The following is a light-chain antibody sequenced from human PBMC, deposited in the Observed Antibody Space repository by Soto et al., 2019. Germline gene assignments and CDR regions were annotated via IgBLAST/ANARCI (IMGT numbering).Light chain of an antibody. CDR3: QQSYNTPRT. CDR1: QSIGSY. J-gene: IGKJ1*01. Sequence: DIQMTQSPSSLSASVGDRVTSTCRASQSIGSYLNWYQHTPWQAPKLLIYAASTLQSGVTSRFGVSGSGTDFALTISSLQPEDFATYHCQQSYNTPRTFGQGTKVE. V-gene: IGKV1-39*01. CDR2: AAS.